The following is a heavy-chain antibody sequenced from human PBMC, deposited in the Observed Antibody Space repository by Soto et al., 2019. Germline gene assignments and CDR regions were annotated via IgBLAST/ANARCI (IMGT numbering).Heavy chain of an antibody. D-gene: IGHD4-17*01. J-gene: IGHJ6*04. CDR2: ISYDGSNK. CDR1: GFTFSSYG. V-gene: IGHV3-30*18. Sequence: PGGSLRLSCAASGFTFSSYGMHWVRQAPGKGLEWVAVISYDGSNKYYADSVKGRFTISRDNSKNTLYLQMNSLRAEDTAVYYCAKDLVRMTTVTTSNYYYYYGMDVWGKGTTVTVSS. CDR3: AKDLVRMTTVTTSNYYYYYGMDV.